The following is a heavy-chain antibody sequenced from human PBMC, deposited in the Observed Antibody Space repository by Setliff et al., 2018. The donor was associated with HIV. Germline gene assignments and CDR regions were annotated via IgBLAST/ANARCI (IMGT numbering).Heavy chain of an antibody. CDR2: IRYDGIIE. CDR3: VRDDTNGPNSLDP. V-gene: IGHV3-30*02. D-gene: IGHD2-8*01. CDR1: GFTFSNSG. Sequence: GGSLRLSCAASGFTFSNSGIHWVRQAPGKGLEWVAFIRYDGIIEHYRDSVRGRFTISRDNSKNTLYLEVSSLRAEDTAVYYCVRDDTNGPNSLDPWGQGTLVTVSS. J-gene: IGHJ5*02.